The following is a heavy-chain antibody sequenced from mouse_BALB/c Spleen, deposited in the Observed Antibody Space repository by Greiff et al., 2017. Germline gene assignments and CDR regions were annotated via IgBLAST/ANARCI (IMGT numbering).Heavy chain of an antibody. V-gene: IGHV3-2*02. CDR1: GYSITSDYA. Sequence: EVQLQESGPGLVKPSQSLSLTCTVTGYSITSDYAWNWIRQFPGNKLEWMGYISYSGSTSYNPSLKSRISITRDTSKNQFFLQLNSVTTEDTATYYCARSGTTVVADYAMDYWGQGTSVTVSS. J-gene: IGHJ4*01. D-gene: IGHD1-1*01. CDR3: ARSGTTVVADYAMDY. CDR2: ISYSGST.